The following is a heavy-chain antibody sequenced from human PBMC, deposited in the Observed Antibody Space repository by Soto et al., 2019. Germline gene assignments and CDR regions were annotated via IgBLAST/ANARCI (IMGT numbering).Heavy chain of an antibody. D-gene: IGHD2-21*02. CDR1: GLTFSSYG. CDR2: ISYDGSNK. V-gene: IGHV3-30*18. CDR3: AKALNDASYCGGDCYFQYGMDV. J-gene: IGHJ6*02. Sequence: GGSLRLSCAASGLTFSSYGMHWVRQAPGKGLEWVAVISYDGSNKYYADSVKGRFTISRDNSKNTLYLQMNSLRAEDTAVYYCAKALNDASYCGGDCYFQYGMDVWGQGTTVTVSS.